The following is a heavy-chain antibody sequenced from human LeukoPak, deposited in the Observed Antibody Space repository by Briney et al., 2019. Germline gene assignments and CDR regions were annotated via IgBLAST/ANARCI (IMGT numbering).Heavy chain of an antibody. D-gene: IGHD3-10*01. CDR3: ARDPGDYYFDY. CDR2: IKQDGSEK. J-gene: IGHJ4*02. CDR1: GFTFSSYW. V-gene: IGHV3-7*01. Sequence: WGSLRLSCAASGFTFSSYWMSWVSQAPGKGLEWVANIKQDGSEKYYVDSVKGRFTISRDNAKNSLYLQMNSLRAEDTAVYYCARDPGDYYFDYWGQGTLVTVSS.